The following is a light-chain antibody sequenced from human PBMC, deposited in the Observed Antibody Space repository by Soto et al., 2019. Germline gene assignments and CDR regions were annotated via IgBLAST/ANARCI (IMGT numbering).Light chain of an antibody. J-gene: IGKJ2*01. V-gene: IGKV2-28*01. Sequence: DIVMTQSPLSLPVTPGEPASIACRYSQSLLHSNGYNYLDWYLQKPGQSPQLLIYAGSNRASGVPDRFSGSGSDTDFTLKISSVEAEDVGTYYGMQAVQTPRTFGPGTKLEIK. CDR2: AGS. CDR3: MQAVQTPRT. CDR1: QSLLHSNGYNY.